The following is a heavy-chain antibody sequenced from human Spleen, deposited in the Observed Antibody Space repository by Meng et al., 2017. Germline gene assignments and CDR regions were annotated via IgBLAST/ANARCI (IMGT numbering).Heavy chain of an antibody. D-gene: IGHD2-2*01. CDR3: ARGLDCSSTSCDVYYYYYGMDV. CDR2: ISSSSSYI. J-gene: IGHJ6*02. V-gene: IGHV3-21*01. Sequence: GGSLRLSCAASGFTFSSYSMNWVRQAPGKGLEWVSSISSSSSYIYYADSVKGRFTISRDNAKNSLYLQMNSLRAEDTAVYYCARGLDCSSTSCDVYYYYYGMDVWGQGTTVTVSS. CDR1: GFTFSSYS.